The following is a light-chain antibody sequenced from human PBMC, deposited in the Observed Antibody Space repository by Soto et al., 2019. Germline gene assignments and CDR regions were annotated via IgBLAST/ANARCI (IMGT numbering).Light chain of an antibody. CDR2: KAS. Sequence: DIQMTQSPSTLSASVGDRVTITCRATQSINSWLAWYQHTPGKAPKLLIYKASILESGVPSRFSGSGSGTEFTLTISTLQPDDFATYYCQQYDRFSWTFGQGTKVEIK. CDR1: QSINSW. J-gene: IGKJ1*01. V-gene: IGKV1-5*03. CDR3: QQYDRFSWT.